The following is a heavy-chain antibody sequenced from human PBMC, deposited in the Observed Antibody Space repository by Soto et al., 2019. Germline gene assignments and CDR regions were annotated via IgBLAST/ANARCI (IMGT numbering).Heavy chain of an antibody. CDR2: MNPNSGNT. V-gene: IGHV1-8*01. Sequence: GASVKVSCKASGYTFTKFDINWVRQATGQGLEWMGWMNPNSGNTGYAQKFRGRVTMTTNTSISTAYMELSSLRSEDTAVYYCARGSLAPGYWGQGTLVTVSS. D-gene: IGHD3-16*01. CDR3: ARGSLAPGY. J-gene: IGHJ4*02. CDR1: GYTFTKFD.